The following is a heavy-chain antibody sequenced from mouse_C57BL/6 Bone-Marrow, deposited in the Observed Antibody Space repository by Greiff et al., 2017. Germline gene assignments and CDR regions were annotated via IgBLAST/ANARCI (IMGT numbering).Heavy chain of an antibody. Sequence: VQVVESGAELAKPGASVKLSCKASGYTFTSYWMHWVKQRPGQGLEWIGYINPSSGYTKYNQKFKDKATLTADKSSSTAYMQLSSLTYEDSAVYYCARRWLLPYWYFDVWCTGTTVTVSS. CDR2: INPSSGYT. V-gene: IGHV1-7*01. CDR3: ARRWLLPYWYFDV. J-gene: IGHJ1*03. D-gene: IGHD2-3*01. CDR1: GYTFTSYW.